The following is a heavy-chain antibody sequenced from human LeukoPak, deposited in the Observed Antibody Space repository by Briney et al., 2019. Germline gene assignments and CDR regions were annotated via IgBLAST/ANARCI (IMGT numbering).Heavy chain of an antibody. Sequence: ASVKVSCKASGGTFSSYGISWVRQAPGQGLEWMGWISAYNGNTNYAQKLQGRVTMTTDTSTSTAYMELRSLRSDDTAVYYCAREGYNNWNYLTDYWGQGTLVTVSS. CDR2: ISAYNGNT. CDR1: GGTFSSYG. V-gene: IGHV1-18*01. D-gene: IGHD1-7*01. J-gene: IGHJ4*02. CDR3: AREGYNNWNYLTDY.